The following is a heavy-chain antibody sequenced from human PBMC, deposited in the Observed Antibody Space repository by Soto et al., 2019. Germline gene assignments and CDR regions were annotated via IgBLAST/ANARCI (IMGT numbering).Heavy chain of an antibody. D-gene: IGHD2-2*01. J-gene: IGHJ4*02. CDR2: INAGNGNT. CDR1: GYTFTSYA. V-gene: IGHV1-3*01. CDR3: ARGSYCSSTSCYDLPMWY. Sequence: QVQLVQSGAEVKKPGASVKVSCKASGYTFTSYAMHWVRQAPGQRREWMGWINAGNGNTKYSQKFQGRVTITRDTSASTAYMELSSLRSEDTAVYYCARGSYCSSTSCYDLPMWYWGQGTMVTVSS.